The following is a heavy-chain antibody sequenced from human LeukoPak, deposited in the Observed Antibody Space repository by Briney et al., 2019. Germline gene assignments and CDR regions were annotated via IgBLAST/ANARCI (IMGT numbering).Heavy chain of an antibody. CDR3: ARVPGYDFWSGYYDY. Sequence: ASVKVSCKASGGTFISYAISWVRQAPGQGLEWMGRIIPIFGTANYAQKFQGRVTITTDESTSTAYMELSSLRSEDTAVYYCARVPGYDFWSGYYDYWGQGTLVTVSS. CDR2: IIPIFGTA. V-gene: IGHV1-69*05. J-gene: IGHJ4*02. CDR1: GGTFISYA. D-gene: IGHD3-3*01.